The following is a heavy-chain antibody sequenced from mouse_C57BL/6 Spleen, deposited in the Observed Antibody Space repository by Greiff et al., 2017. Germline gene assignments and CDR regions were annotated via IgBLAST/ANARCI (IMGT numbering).Heavy chain of an antibody. CDR2: IRNKANGYTT. V-gene: IGHV7-3*01. CDR1: GFTFTDYY. Sequence: EVNVVESGGGLVQPGGSLSLSCAASGFTFTDYYMSWVRQPPGKALEWLGFIRNKANGYTTEYSASVKGRFTISRDNSQSILYLQMNALRAEDSATYYCAREHWYFDVWGTGTTVTVSS. J-gene: IGHJ1*03. CDR3: AREHWYFDV.